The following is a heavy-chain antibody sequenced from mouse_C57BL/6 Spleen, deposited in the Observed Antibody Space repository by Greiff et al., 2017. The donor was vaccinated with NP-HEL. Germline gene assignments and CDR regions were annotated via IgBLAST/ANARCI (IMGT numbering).Heavy chain of an antibody. CDR1: GFNIKDDY. D-gene: IGHD1-1*01. CDR3: TPRGVVDD. V-gene: IGHV14-4*01. J-gene: IGHJ2*01. Sequence: VQLQQSGAELVRPGASVKLSCTASGFNIKDDYMHWVKQRPEQGLEWIGWIDPENGDTEYASKFQGKATITADTSSNTAYLQLSSLTSEDTAVYYWTPRGVVDDWGKGTTLAVST. CDR2: IDPENGDT.